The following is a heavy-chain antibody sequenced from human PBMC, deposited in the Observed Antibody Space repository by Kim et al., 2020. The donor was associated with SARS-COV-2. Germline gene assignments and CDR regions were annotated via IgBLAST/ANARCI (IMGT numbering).Heavy chain of an antibody. D-gene: IGHD3-16*01. J-gene: IGHJ4*02. CDR1: GFLFSSKG. CDR2: IRYDATKT. Sequence: GGSLRLSCAASGFLFSSKGMHWVRQAPGKGLEWVATIRYDATKTFSADFVRGRFSISRDNSKNMVYLQMSALKLGDTATYFCAKDVGEAVAGGNQFDGWGQGTLVIVS. CDR3: AKDVGEAVAGGNQFDG. V-gene: IGHV3-30*02.